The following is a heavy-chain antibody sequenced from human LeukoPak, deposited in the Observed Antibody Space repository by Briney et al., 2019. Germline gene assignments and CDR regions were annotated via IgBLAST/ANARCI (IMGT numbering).Heavy chain of an antibody. V-gene: IGHV1-2*02. CDR2: INPNSGGT. CDR3: ARRDYDFWSGYFLDY. CDR1: GYTFTGYY. Sequence: ASVNVSCKASGYTFTGYYMHWVRQAPGQGLEWMGWINPNSGGTNYAQKFQGRVTMTRDTSISTAYMELSRLRSDDTAVYYCARRDYDFWSGYFLDYWGQGTLVTVSS. J-gene: IGHJ4*02. D-gene: IGHD3-3*01.